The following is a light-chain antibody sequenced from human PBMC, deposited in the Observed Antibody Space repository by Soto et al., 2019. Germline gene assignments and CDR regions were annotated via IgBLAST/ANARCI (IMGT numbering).Light chain of an antibody. CDR3: AAWDDRLNAYV. J-gene: IGLJ1*01. Sequence: QSVLTQPPSASGTPGQRVTISCSGSSSNIGPNSVNWYQQLPGTAPKLLIYSNNQRPSGVPDRISGSKSDTSASLAISGLQSEDEADYYCAAWDDRLNAYVFGTGTKVTVL. CDR1: SSNIGPNS. CDR2: SNN. V-gene: IGLV1-44*01.